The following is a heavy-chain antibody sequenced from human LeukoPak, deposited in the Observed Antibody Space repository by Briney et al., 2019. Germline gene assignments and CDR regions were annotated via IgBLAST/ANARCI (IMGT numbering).Heavy chain of an antibody. CDR3: ARVYLYTTGWSAAYYYFMDV. J-gene: IGHJ6*03. D-gene: IGHD3-16*02. CDR2: VSGDNGQT. CDR1: TYISSDFG. V-gene: IGHV1-18*01. Sequence: VASVTVSCMASTYISSDFGISWVRLAPGGGLEWMGWVSGDNGQTNYGHKFYGRVTMTMETSTNTASMELRGLRSDDTAIYYCARVYLYTTGWSAAYYYFMDVWGKGTTVIVSS.